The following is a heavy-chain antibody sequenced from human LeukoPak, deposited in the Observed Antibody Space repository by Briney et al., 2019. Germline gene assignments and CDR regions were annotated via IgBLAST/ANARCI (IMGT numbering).Heavy chain of an antibody. V-gene: IGHV3-23*01. Sequence: GGSLRLSCAASGFTLSSYAMSWVRQGPGKGLEWVSASVSGNTYHADSAKGRFTISRDSSKSTLYLQMNSLRAGDAAVYYCAKAPVTTCSGAYCYPFDYWSQGTLVTVSS. CDR1: GFTLSSYA. CDR3: AKAPVTTCSGAYCYPFDY. D-gene: IGHD2-15*01. J-gene: IGHJ4*02. CDR2: SVSGNT.